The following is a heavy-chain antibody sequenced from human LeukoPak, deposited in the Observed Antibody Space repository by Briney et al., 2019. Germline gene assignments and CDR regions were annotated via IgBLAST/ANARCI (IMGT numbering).Heavy chain of an antibody. CDR1: GGSISSSNW. CDR3: ARLHIVVVTAITPAFDY. V-gene: IGHV4-4*02. D-gene: IGHD2-21*02. J-gene: IGHJ4*02. Sequence: PSETLSLTCAVSGGSISSSNWWSWVRQPPGKGLEWIGEIYHSGSTNYNPSLKSRVTISVDTSKNQFSLKLSSVTAADTAVYYCARLHIVVVTAITPAFDYWGQGTLVTVSS. CDR2: IYHSGST.